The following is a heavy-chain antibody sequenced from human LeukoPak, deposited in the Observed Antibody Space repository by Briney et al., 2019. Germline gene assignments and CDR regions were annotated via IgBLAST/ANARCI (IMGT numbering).Heavy chain of an antibody. CDR1: GGSFSGYY. CDR3: ARGPVYCSSTSCAIDY. V-gene: IGHV4-34*01. CDR2: INHSGST. D-gene: IGHD2-2*01. J-gene: IGHJ4*02. Sequence: PSETLPLTCAVYGGSFSGYYWSWIRQPPGKGLEWIGEINHSGSTNYNPSLKSRVTISVDTSKNQFSLKLSSVTAADTAVYYCARGPVYCSSTSCAIDYWGQGTLVTVSS.